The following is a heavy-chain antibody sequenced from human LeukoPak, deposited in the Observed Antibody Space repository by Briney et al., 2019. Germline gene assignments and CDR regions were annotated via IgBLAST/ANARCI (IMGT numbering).Heavy chain of an antibody. CDR1: GDSISSYY. V-gene: IGHV4-59*08. CDR3: ARNWGSYAFDI. D-gene: IGHD7-27*01. CDR2: ISYSGSS. J-gene: IGHJ3*02. Sequence: SETLSLTCTVSGDSISSYYWSWIRQPLGKGLEWIAYISYSGSSNYNPSLKSRVTISVDRSENQFSLRLSSVTAADTAVYYCARNWGSYAFDIWGQGAMVSVSS.